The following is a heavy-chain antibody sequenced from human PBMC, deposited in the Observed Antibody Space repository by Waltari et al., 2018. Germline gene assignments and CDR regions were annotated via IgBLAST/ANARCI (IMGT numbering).Heavy chain of an antibody. CDR1: GYTFTDYY. D-gene: IGHD6-6*01. CDR3: ATSWRWSIAAPRDGGDAFDI. V-gene: IGHV1-69-2*01. J-gene: IGHJ3*02. Sequence: EVQLVQSGAEVKKPGATVKISCKASGYTFTDYYMHWVQQAPGKGLEWMGRVDPEDGETIYAEKFQGRVTITADTSTDTAYMELSSLRSEDTAVYYCATSWRWSIAAPRDGGDAFDIWGQGTMVTVSS. CDR2: VDPEDGET.